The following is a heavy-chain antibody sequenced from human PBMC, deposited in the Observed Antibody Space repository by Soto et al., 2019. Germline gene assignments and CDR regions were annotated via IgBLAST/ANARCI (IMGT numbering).Heavy chain of an antibody. V-gene: IGHV1-69*13. Sequence: ASVKVSCKASGGTFSSYAISWVRQAPGQGLEWMGGIIPIFGTANYAQKFQGRVTITADESTSTAYMELSSLRSEDTAVYYCARDRDIFGVVTHANCFDPWGQGTRVTVSS. CDR3: ARDRDIFGVVTHANCFDP. CDR1: GGTFSSYA. CDR2: IIPIFGTA. J-gene: IGHJ5*02. D-gene: IGHD3-3*01.